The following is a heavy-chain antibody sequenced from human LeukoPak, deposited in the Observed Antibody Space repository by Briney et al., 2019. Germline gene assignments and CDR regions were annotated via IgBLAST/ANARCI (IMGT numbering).Heavy chain of an antibody. V-gene: IGHV4-59*01. D-gene: IGHD3-10*01. J-gene: IGHJ4*02. CDR1: RGSISSYY. CDR2: IYYSGST. Sequence: SETLSLTCTVSRGSISSYYWSWIRQPPGKGLEWIGYIYYSGSTNHNPSLKSRVTISVDTSKNQFSLKLSSVTAADTAVYYCARVAYYGSGSLARYYFDYWGQGTLVTVSS. CDR3: ARVAYYGSGSLARYYFDY.